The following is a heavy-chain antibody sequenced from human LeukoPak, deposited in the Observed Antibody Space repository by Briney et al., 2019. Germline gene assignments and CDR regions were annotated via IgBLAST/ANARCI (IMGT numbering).Heavy chain of an antibody. J-gene: IGHJ6*02. CDR3: ARAGGLVATNYAMDV. D-gene: IGHD5-12*01. V-gene: IGHV3-11*01. Sequence: GGSLRLSCAASGLTYSGYYMSWIRQAPGKGLEGVSYISTSSYTIYYADAVKGRFTISRENARNSLYLQMNSVGADDTAVYYCARAGGLVATNYAMDVWGQGTTVTVSS. CDR2: ISTSSYTI. CDR1: GLTYSGYY.